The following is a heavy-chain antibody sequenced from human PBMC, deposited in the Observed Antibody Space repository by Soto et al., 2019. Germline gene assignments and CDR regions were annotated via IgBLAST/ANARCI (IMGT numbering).Heavy chain of an antibody. V-gene: IGHV3-66*01. D-gene: IGHD2-15*01. Sequence: EVQLVESGGGLVQPGGSMRLSCTASGFIVSDTYVNLVRQAPGKGLEWVSVISNRGDTHYADSVRGRFSLSRDISDNTLHLQMNNLRVEDTAVYYCAREPRYCRGGSCSITGEAYDICGQGTMVTVSS. J-gene: IGHJ3*02. CDR3: AREPRYCRGGSCSITGEAYDI. CDR1: GFIVSDTY. CDR2: ISNRGDT.